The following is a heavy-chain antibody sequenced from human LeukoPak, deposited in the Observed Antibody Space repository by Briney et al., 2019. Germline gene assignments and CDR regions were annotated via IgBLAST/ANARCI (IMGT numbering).Heavy chain of an antibody. CDR1: GYTFTSYD. D-gene: IGHD2-15*01. J-gene: IGHJ3*02. CDR3: TRGLVVLSATSWAFDI. V-gene: IGHV1-8*01. Sequence: GASVKVSCKASGYTFTSYDINWVRQATGQGLEWMGWMNPNSGNTGCAQKFQARVSMTRNTSISTAYMELSSLRSEDTAVYYCTRGLVVLSATSWAFDIWGHGTTVTVSS. CDR2: MNPNSGNT.